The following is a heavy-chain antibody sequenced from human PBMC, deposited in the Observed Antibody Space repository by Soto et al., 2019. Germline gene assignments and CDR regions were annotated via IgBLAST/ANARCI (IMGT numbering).Heavy chain of an antibody. CDR3: AKAGFVVPSAISHYYYYMDV. V-gene: IGHV3-30*18. Sequence: QVQLVESGGGVVQPGRSLRLSCAASGFTFSSYGMHWVRQAPGKGLEWVAVISYDGSNKYYADSVKGRFTISRDNSKNTLYLQMNSLRAEETAVYYCAKAGFVVPSAISHYYYYMDVWGKGTTVTVSS. CDR1: GFTFSSYG. J-gene: IGHJ6*03. CDR2: ISYDGSNK. D-gene: IGHD2-2*01.